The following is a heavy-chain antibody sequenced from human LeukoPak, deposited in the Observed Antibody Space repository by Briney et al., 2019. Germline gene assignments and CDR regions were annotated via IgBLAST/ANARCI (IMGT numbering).Heavy chain of an antibody. CDR3: AVGPMRAPNWFDP. CDR2: ISAYNGNT. J-gene: IGHJ5*02. CDR1: GYTFTSYG. Sequence: ASVKVSCKASGYTFTSYGISWVRQAPGQGLEWMGWISAYNGNTNYAQKLQGRVTMTTDTSTSTPYMELRSLRSDDTAVYYCAVGPMRAPNWFDPWGRGTLVTVSS. V-gene: IGHV1-18*01.